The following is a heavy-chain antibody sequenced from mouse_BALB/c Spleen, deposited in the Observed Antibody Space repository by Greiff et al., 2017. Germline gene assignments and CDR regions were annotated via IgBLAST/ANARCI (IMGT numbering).Heavy chain of an antibody. J-gene: IGHJ4*01. D-gene: IGHD2-1*01. V-gene: IGHV1-80*01. Sequence: VKLVESGAELVRPGSSVKISCKASGYAFSSYWMNWVKQRPGQGLEWIGQIYPGDGDTNYNGKFKGKATLTADKSSSTAYMQLSSLTSEDSAVYFCARSGGNYHMDYWGQGTSVTVSS. CDR3: ARSGGNYHMDY. CDR1: GYAFSSYW. CDR2: IYPGDGDT.